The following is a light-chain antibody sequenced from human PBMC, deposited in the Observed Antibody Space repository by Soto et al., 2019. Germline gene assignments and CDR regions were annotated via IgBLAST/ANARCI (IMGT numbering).Light chain of an antibody. J-gene: IGKJ1*01. V-gene: IGKV3-20*01. CDR2: DAS. Sequence: EIVLTQNTGTLSLSPGERATLSCRASQSVTSTHLAWYQQKPGQAPRLLIYDASTRATGIPDRFSGSGSGTDFTLTISRLEPEDFAVYCCQQFDGSLWTFGQGTNVDIK. CDR3: QQFDGSLWT. CDR1: QSVTSTH.